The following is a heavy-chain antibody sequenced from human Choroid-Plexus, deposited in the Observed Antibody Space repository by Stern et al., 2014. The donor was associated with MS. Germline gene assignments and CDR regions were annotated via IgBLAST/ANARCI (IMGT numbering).Heavy chain of an antibody. CDR1: GFTFSNFG. CDR2: RTYDGSDK. V-gene: IGHV3-30*18. J-gene: IGHJ4*02. D-gene: IGHD2-15*01. Sequence: DQLVESGGGVAQPGRPLILSCAASGFTFSNFGMHWVRQAPGKGLEWVALRTYDGSDKYYADSVKGRFAIFRDNSKNTLYMHMNSLRAEDTAVYYCAKDRQWSTYFFDYWGQGSLVTVSS. CDR3: AKDRQWSTYFFDY.